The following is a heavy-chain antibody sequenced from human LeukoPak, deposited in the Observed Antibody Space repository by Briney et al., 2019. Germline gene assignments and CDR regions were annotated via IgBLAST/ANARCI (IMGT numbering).Heavy chain of an antibody. D-gene: IGHD6-19*01. CDR2: ISYDGSNK. V-gene: IGHV3-30*03. J-gene: IGHJ4*02. Sequence: GGSLRLSCAASGFTFSSYGMHWVRQAPGKGLEWVAVISYDGSNKYYADSVKGRFTISRDNSKNTLYLQMNSLRAEDTAVYYCARVGAIAVASFVWNFFDYWGRGTLVTVSS. CDR3: ARVGAIAVASFVWNFFDY. CDR1: GFTFSSYG.